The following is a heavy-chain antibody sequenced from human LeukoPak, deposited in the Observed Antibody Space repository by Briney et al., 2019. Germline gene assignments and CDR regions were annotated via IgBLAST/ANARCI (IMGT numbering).Heavy chain of an antibody. CDR3: QRAGYDILTGCFDY. D-gene: IGHD3-9*01. CDR1: GFTFSSYS. V-gene: IGHV3-21*03. Sequence: GGSLRLSCAASGFTFSSYSMNWVRQSPGKWLERVSSISSSSSYIYYADSVKGRFTISRNNAKNSLYLQMNSLRAEDTVFFFWQRAGYDILTGCFDYWGQGTLVTVSS. J-gene: IGHJ4*02. CDR2: ISSSSSYI.